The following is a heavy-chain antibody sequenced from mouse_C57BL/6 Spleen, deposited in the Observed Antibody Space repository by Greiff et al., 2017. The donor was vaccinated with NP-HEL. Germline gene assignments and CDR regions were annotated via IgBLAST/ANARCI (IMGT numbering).Heavy chain of an antibody. CDR1: GYTFTSYW. Sequence: QVQLQQPGAALVKPGASVKVSCKASGYTFTSYWMHWVKQRPGPGLEWIGRLHPSDSDTTYNQTFLGKATLTVDKSSNTAYMQLSSLTSEDAAVSYCAIYDYEYDGYFDYWGQGTTLTVSS. CDR3: AIYDYEYDGYFDY. CDR2: LHPSDSDT. V-gene: IGHV1-74*01. J-gene: IGHJ2*01. D-gene: IGHD2-4*01.